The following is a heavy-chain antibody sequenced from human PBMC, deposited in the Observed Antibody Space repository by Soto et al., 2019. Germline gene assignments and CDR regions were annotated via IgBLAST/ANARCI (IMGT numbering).Heavy chain of an antibody. CDR1: GFTFSNYA. CDR2: FSGSGGST. V-gene: IGHV3-23*01. D-gene: IGHD5-12*01. J-gene: IGHJ6*02. Sequence: EVPLLESGGGLVQPGGSLRLSCAAAGFTFSNYALTWVRQSPGNGLEWVSTFSGSGGSTYYADSVRGRFTISRDNSKNTLFLQMNSLRVEDTAIYYCAREWTGDTCPCLDVWGQGTTVSVSS. CDR3: AREWTGDTCPCLDV.